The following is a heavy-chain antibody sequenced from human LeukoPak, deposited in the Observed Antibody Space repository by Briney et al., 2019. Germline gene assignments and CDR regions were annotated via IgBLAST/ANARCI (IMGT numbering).Heavy chain of an antibody. D-gene: IGHD6-13*01. CDR2: ISSSSSYI. J-gene: IGHJ4*02. CDR3: AREDGIAAAGTFDY. V-gene: IGHV3-21*01. CDR1: GFTFSSYS. Sequence: GGSLRLSCAASGFTFSSYSMNWVRQAPGKGLEWVSSISSSSSYIYYADSVKGRFTISRDNAKNSLYLQMNSLRAEDTAVYYCAREDGIAAAGTFDYWGQGTLVTVSS.